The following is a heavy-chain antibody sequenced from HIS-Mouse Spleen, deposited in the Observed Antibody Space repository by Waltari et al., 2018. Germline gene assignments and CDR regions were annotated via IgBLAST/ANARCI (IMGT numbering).Heavy chain of an antibody. Sequence: EVQLVETGGGLIQPGGSLRLSCAASGFTVSSNYMSWVRQAPGKGREWVSIIYSGGRTYYADSVKGRFTISRDNSKNTLYLQMNSLRAEDTAVYYCARDHGDSSSWYWYFDLWGRGTLVTVSS. CDR2: IYSGGRT. D-gene: IGHD6-13*01. CDR3: ARDHGDSSSWYWYFDL. J-gene: IGHJ2*01. CDR1: GFTVSSNY. V-gene: IGHV3-53*02.